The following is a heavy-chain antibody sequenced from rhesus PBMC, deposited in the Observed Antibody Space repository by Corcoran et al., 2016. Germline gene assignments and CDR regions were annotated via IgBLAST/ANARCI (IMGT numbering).Heavy chain of an antibody. V-gene: IGHV4-80*01. J-gene: IGHJ4*01. CDR2: INGNSGST. D-gene: IGHD2-27*01. CDR3: ATLRTDY. CDR1: GGSFSSYG. Sequence: QVQLQESGPGLVKPSETLSLTCAVPGGSFSSYGWSGIRQPPGKGLEWIGEINGNSGSTNYNPSLKSRVTISKDASKNQFSLKLSSVTAADTAVYYCATLRTDYWGQGVLVTVSS.